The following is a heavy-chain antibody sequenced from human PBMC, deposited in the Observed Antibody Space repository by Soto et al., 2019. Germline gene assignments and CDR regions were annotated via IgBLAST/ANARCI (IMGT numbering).Heavy chain of an antibody. CDR3: ARRGSRLSVAVAAFDY. V-gene: IGHV4-39*02. CDR1: SGSISTSGYY. CDR2: ISYSGST. Sequence: SETLSLTCSVSSGSISTSGYYWGWIRQPPGTGLEWIGGISYSGSTYYDPSLKSRLTISVDTSKNHFSLKLTSVTAADTAVYFCARRGSRLSVAVAAFDYWSQGTLVTVSS. J-gene: IGHJ4*02. D-gene: IGHD6-19*01.